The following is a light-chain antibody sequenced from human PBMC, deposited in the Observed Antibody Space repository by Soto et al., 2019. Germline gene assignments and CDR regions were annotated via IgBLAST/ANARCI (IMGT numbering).Light chain of an antibody. V-gene: IGLV2-11*01. CDR2: DVT. CDR1: SSDVGGYDY. CDR3: CSYGGSFPYV. Sequence: QSALTQPPSVSGSPGQSVTISCPGTSSDVGGYDYVSWYQQRPGKAPKLLIYDVTKRPSGVPDRFSGSKSGNTASLTISGLQAEDEADFYCCSYGGSFPYVFGTGTKVTVL. J-gene: IGLJ1*01.